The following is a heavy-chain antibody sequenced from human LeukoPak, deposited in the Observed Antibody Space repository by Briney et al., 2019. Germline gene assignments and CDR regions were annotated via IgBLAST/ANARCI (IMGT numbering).Heavy chain of an antibody. CDR3: ARDARDFWSGYIDY. CDR2: IYSGGST. J-gene: IGHJ4*02. CDR1: GFTVSSNY. Sequence: GGSLRLSCAASGFTVSSNYMSWVRQAPGKGLEWVSVIYSGGSTYYADSVKGRFTIPRDNSKNTLYLQMNSLRAEDTAVYYCARDARDFWSGYIDYWGQGTLVTVSS. D-gene: IGHD3-3*01. V-gene: IGHV3-53*01.